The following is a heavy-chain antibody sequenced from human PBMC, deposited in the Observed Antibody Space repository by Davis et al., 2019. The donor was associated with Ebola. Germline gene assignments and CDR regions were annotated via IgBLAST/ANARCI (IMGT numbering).Heavy chain of an antibody. CDR3: ARGGQPPRGY. J-gene: IGHJ4*02. V-gene: IGHV4-34*01. CDR2: INHSGST. CDR1: GFTFSSYA. D-gene: IGHD2-2*01. Sequence: PGGSLRLSCAASGFTFSSYAMSWVRQAPGKGLEWIGEINHSGSTNYNPSLKSRVTISVDTSKNQFSLKLSSVTAADTAVYYCARGGQPPRGYWGQGTLVTVSS.